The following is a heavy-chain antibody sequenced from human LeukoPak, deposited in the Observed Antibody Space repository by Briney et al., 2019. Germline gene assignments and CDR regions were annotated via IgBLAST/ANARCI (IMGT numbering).Heavy chain of an antibody. CDR2: ISAYNGNT. Sequence: ASVKVSCKASGYTFTSYGISWVRQAPGQGLEWMGWISAYNGNTNYAQKFQGRVTMTRNTSISTAYMELSSLRSEDTAVYYCARAAQGYSYAGYWGQGTLVTVSS. D-gene: IGHD5-18*01. J-gene: IGHJ4*02. CDR3: ARAAQGYSYAGY. CDR1: GYTFTSYG. V-gene: IGHV1-18*01.